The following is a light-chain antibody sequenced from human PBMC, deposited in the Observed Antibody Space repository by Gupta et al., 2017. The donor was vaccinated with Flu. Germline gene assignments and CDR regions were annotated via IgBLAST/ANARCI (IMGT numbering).Light chain of an antibody. CDR2: CAT. Sequence: EIDLTNSPGSLCSSPGERATNTCSASQRVSSCYLAWYQQHPGQAPRPLIYCATSRAAGIPDRSSGRSSGAYTLITISMLDADDVAVYYCQQYGSPHTFGEGTKLEIK. V-gene: IGKV3-20*01. J-gene: IGKJ4*01. CDR3: QQYGSPHT. CDR1: QRVSSCY.